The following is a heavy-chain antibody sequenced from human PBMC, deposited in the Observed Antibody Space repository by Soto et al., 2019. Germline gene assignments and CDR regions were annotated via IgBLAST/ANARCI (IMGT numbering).Heavy chain of an antibody. J-gene: IGHJ4*02. CDR3: ARVDWGSFDY. Sequence: PSETLSLTCTVSGASLSCYYWAWIRQPPGKGLEWIGNIFYSGSTDYNPFLKSRVTMSLDTSRSHFSLKIRSVTTADTAVYYCARVDWGSFDYWGQGTLVT. V-gene: IGHV4-59*01. D-gene: IGHD3-9*01. CDR1: GASLSCYY. CDR2: IFYSGST.